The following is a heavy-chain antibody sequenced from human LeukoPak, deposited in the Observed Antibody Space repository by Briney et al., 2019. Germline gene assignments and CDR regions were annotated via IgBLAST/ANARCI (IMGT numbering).Heavy chain of an antibody. Sequence: ASVKVSCKASGYTFTSYDINWVRQAPGQGLEWMGIINPSGGSTSYAQKFQGRVTMTRDTSTSTVYMELSSLRSEDTAVYYRRSGPTDAFDIWGQGTMVTVSS. CDR3: RSGPTDAFDI. CDR2: INPSGGST. V-gene: IGHV1-46*01. J-gene: IGHJ3*02. CDR1: GYTFTSYD.